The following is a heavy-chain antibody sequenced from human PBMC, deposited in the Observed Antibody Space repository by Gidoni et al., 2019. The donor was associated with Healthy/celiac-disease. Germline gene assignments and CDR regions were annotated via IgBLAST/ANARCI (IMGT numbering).Heavy chain of an antibody. CDR2: INPNSGGT. V-gene: IGHV1-2*04. CDR1: GYTFTGYY. Sequence: QVQLVQSGAEVKKPGASVKVSCKASGYTFTGYYMPWVRQAPGQGLEWMGWINPNSGGTNYAQKFQGWVTMTRDTSISTAYMELSRLRSDDTAVYYCARAAGCSGGSCYSVESELDYWGQGTLVTVSS. J-gene: IGHJ4*02. CDR3: ARAAGCSGGSCYSVESELDY. D-gene: IGHD2-15*01.